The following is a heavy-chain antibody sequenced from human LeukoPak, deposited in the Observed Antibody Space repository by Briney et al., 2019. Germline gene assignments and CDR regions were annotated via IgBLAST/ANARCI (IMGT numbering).Heavy chain of an antibody. Sequence: GGSLRLSCVDSGITFSKYWMSWVRQAPGKGLEWVANIKQDGGEKYYVDSVKGRFTISRDNAKNSLYLQMNSLRVEDTAVYYCARDGRPLDYWGQGTLVTVSS. CDR3: ARDGRPLDY. CDR1: GITFSKYW. CDR2: IKQDGGEK. J-gene: IGHJ4*02. V-gene: IGHV3-7*03.